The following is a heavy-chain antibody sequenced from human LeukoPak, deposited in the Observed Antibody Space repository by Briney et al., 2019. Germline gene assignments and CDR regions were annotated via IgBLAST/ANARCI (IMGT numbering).Heavy chain of an antibody. J-gene: IGHJ6*03. D-gene: IGHD3-10*01. CDR1: GYTFTSYG. Sequence: ASVKVSCKASGYTFTSYGISWVRQAPGQGLEWMGWISAYNGNTNYAQKLQGRVTMTTDTSTSTAYMELRSLRSDDTAVYYCARDLRPGNYYYYYMDVWGKGTTVTISS. CDR3: ARDLRPGNYYYYYMDV. V-gene: IGHV1-18*01. CDR2: ISAYNGNT.